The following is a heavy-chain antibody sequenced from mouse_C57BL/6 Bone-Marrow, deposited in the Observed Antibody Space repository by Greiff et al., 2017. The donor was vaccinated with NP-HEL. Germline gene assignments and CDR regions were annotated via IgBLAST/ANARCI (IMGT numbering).Heavy chain of an antibody. V-gene: IGHV1-82*01. CDR2: IYPGDGDT. CDR1: GYAFSSSW. CDR3: ARRGYGSSSLFV. Sequence: VQLQQSGPELVKPGASVKISCKASGYAFSSSWMNWVKQRPGKGLEWIGRIYPGDGDTNYNGKFKGKATLTADKSSSTAYMQLSSLTSEDSAVYFCARRGYGSSSLFVWGTGTTVTVSS. D-gene: IGHD1-1*01. J-gene: IGHJ1*03.